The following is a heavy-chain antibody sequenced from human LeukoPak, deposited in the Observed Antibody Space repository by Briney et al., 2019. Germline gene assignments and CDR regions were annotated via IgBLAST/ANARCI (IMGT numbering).Heavy chain of an antibody. CDR1: SDSISSYY. CDR2: FYYSGST. Sequence: KPSETLSLTCTVSSDSISSYYWSWIRQSPEKGLDWIGYFYYSGSTNYNPSLKSRVTISVDRSKNQFSLKLSSVTAADTAVYYCARATYYDILTGSYYFDYWGQGTLVTVSS. V-gene: IGHV4-59*12. D-gene: IGHD3-9*01. J-gene: IGHJ4*02. CDR3: ARATYYDILTGSYYFDY.